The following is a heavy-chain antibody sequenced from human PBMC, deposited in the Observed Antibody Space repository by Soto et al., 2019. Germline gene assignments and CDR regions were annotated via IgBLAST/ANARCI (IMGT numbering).Heavy chain of an antibody. Sequence: SVKVSCKASGFTFTSSAMQWVRQARGQRLEWIGWIVVGSGNTNYAQKLQGRVTMTTDTSTSTAYMELRSLRSDDTAVYYCARSLCISTSCYLYYYGMDVWGQGTTVTVSS. J-gene: IGHJ6*02. D-gene: IGHD2-2*01. CDR3: ARSLCISTSCYLYYYGMDV. CDR2: IVVGSGNT. CDR1: GFTFTSSA. V-gene: IGHV1-58*02.